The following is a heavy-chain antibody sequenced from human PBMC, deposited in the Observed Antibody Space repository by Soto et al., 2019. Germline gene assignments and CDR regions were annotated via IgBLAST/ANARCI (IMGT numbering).Heavy chain of an antibody. CDR2: ISSSSSYI. J-gene: IGHJ5*02. Sequence: EVQLVESGGGLVKPGGSLRLSCAASGFSFSTYTMNWVRQAPGKGLEWVSCISSSSSYIYYGDSVKGRFTISRDNAKNSLYLQMNSLRAEDTAVYYCARADDNSGWYGAWGQGTLVTVSS. D-gene: IGHD6-19*01. CDR3: ARADDNSGWYGA. V-gene: IGHV3-21*01. CDR1: GFSFSTYT.